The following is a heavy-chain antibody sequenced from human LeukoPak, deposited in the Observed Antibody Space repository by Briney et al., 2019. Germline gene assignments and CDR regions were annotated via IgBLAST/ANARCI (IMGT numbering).Heavy chain of an antibody. CDR2: ISAYNGNT. Sequence: ASVKVSCKASGGTFSSYAISWVRQAPGQGLEWMGWISAYNGNTNYAQKLQGRVTMTTDTSTSTAYMELRSLRSDDTAVYYCAREEVVGALWPWGQGTLVTVSS. CDR3: AREEVVGALWP. CDR1: GGTFSSYA. V-gene: IGHV1-18*01. J-gene: IGHJ5*02. D-gene: IGHD1-26*01.